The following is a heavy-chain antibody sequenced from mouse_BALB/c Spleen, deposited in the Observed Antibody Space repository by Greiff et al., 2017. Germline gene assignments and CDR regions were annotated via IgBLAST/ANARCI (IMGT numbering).Heavy chain of an antibody. J-gene: IGHJ3*01. Sequence: VQLKESGPGLVAPSQSLSITCTVSGFSLTSYGVHWVRQPPGKGLEWLGVIWAGGSTNYNSALMSRLSISKDNSKSQVFLKMNSLQTDDTAMYYCASDYYGSSYGFAYWGQGTLVTVSA. V-gene: IGHV2-9*02. D-gene: IGHD1-1*01. CDR2: IWAGGST. CDR3: ASDYYGSSYGFAY. CDR1: GFSLTSYG.